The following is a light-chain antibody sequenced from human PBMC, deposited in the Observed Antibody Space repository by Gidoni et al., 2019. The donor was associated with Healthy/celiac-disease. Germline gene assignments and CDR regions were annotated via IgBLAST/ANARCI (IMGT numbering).Light chain of an antibody. Sequence: EIVLTQSPATLSWSPGDRATLSCRASQSISTDLAWYQHKPGQAPRLLFYDASRRATGIPARFSGSGSETDFTLTISSLEPEDFAVYYWQQRNTWPRFXGXTKVE. CDR2: DAS. CDR3: QQRNTWPR. CDR1: QSISTD. J-gene: IGKJ4*01. V-gene: IGKV3-11*01.